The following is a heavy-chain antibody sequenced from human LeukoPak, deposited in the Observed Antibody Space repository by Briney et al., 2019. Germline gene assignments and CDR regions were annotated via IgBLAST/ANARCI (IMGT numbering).Heavy chain of an antibody. V-gene: IGHV4-59*12. J-gene: IGHJ3*02. CDR2: IYYSGST. CDR3: AKSNGYGLVDI. CDR1: GGSISSYY. Sequence: PSETLSLTCTVSGGSISSYYWSWIRQPPEKRLEWIGYIYYSGSTNYNPSLKSRVTISLATSRNQFSLKLNSVTAADTAVYYCAKSNGYGLVDIWGQGTVVTVSS. D-gene: IGHD3-10*01.